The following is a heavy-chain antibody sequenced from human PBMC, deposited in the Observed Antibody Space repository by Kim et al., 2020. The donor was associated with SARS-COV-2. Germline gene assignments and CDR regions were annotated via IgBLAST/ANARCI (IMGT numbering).Heavy chain of an antibody. CDR3: ARHPGGGYYYGSGSYYKGAFDI. Sequence: SETLSLTCTVSGGSISSSSYYWGWIRQPPGKGLEWIGSIYYSGSTYYNPSLKSRVTISVDTSKNQFSLKLSSVTAADTAVYYCARHPGGGYYYGSGSYYKGAFDIWGQGTMVTVSS. V-gene: IGHV4-39*01. CDR1: GGSISSSSYY. CDR2: IYYSGST. D-gene: IGHD3-10*01. J-gene: IGHJ3*02.